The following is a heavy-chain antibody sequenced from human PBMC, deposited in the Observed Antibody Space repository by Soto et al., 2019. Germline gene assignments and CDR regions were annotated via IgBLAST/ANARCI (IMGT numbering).Heavy chain of an antibody. CDR2: IYYSGST. CDR1: GGSISSSSYY. Sequence: SETLSLTCTVSGGSISSSSYYWGWIRQPPGKGLEWIGSIYYSGSTYYNPSLKSRVTISVDTSKNQFSLKLSSVTAADTAVYYCARGEAVAGIGLDYFDYWGQGTLVTVSS. J-gene: IGHJ4*02. V-gene: IGHV4-39*01. D-gene: IGHD6-19*01. CDR3: ARGEAVAGIGLDYFDY.